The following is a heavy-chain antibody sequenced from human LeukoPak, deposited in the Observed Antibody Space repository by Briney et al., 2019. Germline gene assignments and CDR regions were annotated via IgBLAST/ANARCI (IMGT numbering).Heavy chain of an antibody. Sequence: SETLSLTCTVSGGPISSYYWSWIRQPPGKGLEWIGYIYYSGSTNYNPSLKSRVTISVDTSKNQFSLKLSSVTAADTAVYSCARTTTMVRGVIIDFDYWGQGTLVTVSS. V-gene: IGHV4-59*01. CDR2: IYYSGST. CDR1: GGPISSYY. J-gene: IGHJ4*02. D-gene: IGHD3-10*01. CDR3: ARTTTMVRGVIIDFDY.